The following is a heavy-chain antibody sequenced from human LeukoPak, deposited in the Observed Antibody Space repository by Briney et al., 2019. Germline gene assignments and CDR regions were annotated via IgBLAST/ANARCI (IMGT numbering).Heavy chain of an antibody. Sequence: GGSLRLSCAASGFTFSSYEMNWVRQAPGKGLEWVSYIGSSGSTIYYADSVKGRFTISRDNAKNSLYLQMNSLRAEDTAVYYCARDSDYGDYVNWFDPWGQGTLVTVSS. D-gene: IGHD4-17*01. V-gene: IGHV3-48*03. CDR2: IGSSGSTI. CDR3: ARDSDYGDYVNWFDP. J-gene: IGHJ5*02. CDR1: GFTFSSYE.